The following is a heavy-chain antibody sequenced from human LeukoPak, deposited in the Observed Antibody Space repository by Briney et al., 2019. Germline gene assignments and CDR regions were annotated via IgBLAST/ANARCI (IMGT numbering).Heavy chain of an antibody. CDR1: GFTFSSYE. J-gene: IGHJ4*02. Sequence: GSLRLSCAASGFTFSSYEMNWVRQAPGKGLEWIGEINHSGSTNYNPSLKSRVTISVDTSKNQFSLKLSSVTAADTAVYYCARHRRIRAPPTVTTSYFDYWGQGTLVTVSS. CDR2: INHSGST. D-gene: IGHD4-17*01. V-gene: IGHV4-34*01. CDR3: ARHRRIRAPPTVTTSYFDY.